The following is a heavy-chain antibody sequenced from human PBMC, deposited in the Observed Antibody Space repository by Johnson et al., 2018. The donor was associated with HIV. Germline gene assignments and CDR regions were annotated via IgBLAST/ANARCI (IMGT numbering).Heavy chain of an antibody. J-gene: IGHJ3*02. Sequence: VQLVESGGGVVRPGGSLRLSCVVSGFTVSSNYITWVRQAPGKGLEWVSVISSGGDTYYADSVKDRFTISRDNSKNTLYLQMSSLRAEDTAVYYCAQDGTLRAFDIWGQGTMVTVSS. V-gene: IGHV3-66*01. CDR1: GFTVSSNY. CDR2: ISSGGDT. CDR3: AQDGTLRAFDI.